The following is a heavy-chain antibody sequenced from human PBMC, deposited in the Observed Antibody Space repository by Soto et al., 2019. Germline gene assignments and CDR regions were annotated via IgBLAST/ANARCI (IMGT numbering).Heavy chain of an antibody. CDR2: IYYSGST. J-gene: IGHJ4*02. CDR1: GGSVSSGSYY. V-gene: IGHV4-61*01. CDR3: AREFIAVAGTTFDY. Sequence: SETLSLTCTVSGGSVSSGSYYWSWIRQPPGKGLEWIGYIYYSGSTNYNPSLKSRVTISVDTSKNQFSLKLSSVTAADTAVYYCAREFIAVAGTTFDYWGQGTLVTVSS. D-gene: IGHD6-19*01.